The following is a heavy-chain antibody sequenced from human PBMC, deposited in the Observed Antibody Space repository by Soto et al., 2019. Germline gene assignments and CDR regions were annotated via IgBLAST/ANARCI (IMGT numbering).Heavy chain of an antibody. CDR3: AREAFGDYVPEAFDI. V-gene: IGHV6-1*01. J-gene: IGHJ3*02. Sequence: PSQTLSPTGAISGDSVSSNSAAWHWIRHSPSRGLEWLGRTYYRSKWYNDYAVSVKSRITINPDTSKNQFSLQLNSVTPEDTAVYYCAREAFGDYVPEAFDIWGQGTMVTVSS. CDR1: GDSVSSNSAA. D-gene: IGHD4-17*01. CDR2: TYYRSKWYN.